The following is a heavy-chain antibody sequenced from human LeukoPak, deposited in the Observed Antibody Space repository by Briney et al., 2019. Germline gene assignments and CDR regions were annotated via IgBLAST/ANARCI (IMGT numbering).Heavy chain of an antibody. CDR2: IYYSGST. D-gene: IGHD4-23*01. Sequence: SETLSLTCTVSGGSISSYYWSWIRQPPGKGLEWIGSIYYSGSTYYNPSLKSRVTISVDTSKNQFSLKLSSVTAADTAVYYCARDPGGNSDYWGQGTLVTVSS. V-gene: IGHV4-59*12. CDR3: ARDPGGNSDY. CDR1: GGSISSYY. J-gene: IGHJ4*02.